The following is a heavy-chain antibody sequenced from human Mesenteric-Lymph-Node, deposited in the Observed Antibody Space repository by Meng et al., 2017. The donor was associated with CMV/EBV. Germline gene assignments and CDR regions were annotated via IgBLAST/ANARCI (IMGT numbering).Heavy chain of an antibody. CDR2: ISSSSSTI. D-gene: IGHD6-25*01. Sequence: GESLKISCAASGFTFSSYSMNWVRQAPGKGLEWVSYISSSSSTIYYADSVKGRFTISRDNAKNTLYLQMNSLRAEDTAVYYCAAGYLDLWGRGTLVTVSS. CDR3: AAGYLDL. V-gene: IGHV3-48*04. CDR1: GFTFSSYS. J-gene: IGHJ2*01.